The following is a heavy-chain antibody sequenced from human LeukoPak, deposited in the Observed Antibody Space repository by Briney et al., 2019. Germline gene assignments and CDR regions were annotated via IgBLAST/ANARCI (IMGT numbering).Heavy chain of an antibody. J-gene: IGHJ6*03. CDR3: ARTDSVPAGDYHYWYMDV. Sequence: ASVKVSCKASGFTLIDYIHWVRQDPRQGLQWMGWIKPNSGDTDYAQRFQGRVTMTRDTSISTVYMELSSLRSDDTAVYYCARTDSVPAGDYHYWYMDVWGKGPTVTVSS. D-gene: IGHD2-2*01. CDR2: IKPNSGDT. CDR1: GFTLIDY. V-gene: IGHV1-2*02.